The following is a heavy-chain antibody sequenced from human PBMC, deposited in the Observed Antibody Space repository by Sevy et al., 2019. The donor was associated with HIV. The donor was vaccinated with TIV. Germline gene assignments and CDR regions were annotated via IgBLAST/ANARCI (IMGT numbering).Heavy chain of an antibody. D-gene: IGHD3-22*01. CDR1: GYTFSGYY. Sequence: ASVKVSCKASGYTFSGYYIHWVRQAPGQGLEWMGWINPNSGGANYPQRFQGRVTMTRDTSITTAYMELSSLRSDDTAVYYCAREEFYFDTSGHYDYWGQGTLVTVSS. CDR3: AREEFYFDTSGHYDY. V-gene: IGHV1-2*02. CDR2: INPNSGGA. J-gene: IGHJ4*02.